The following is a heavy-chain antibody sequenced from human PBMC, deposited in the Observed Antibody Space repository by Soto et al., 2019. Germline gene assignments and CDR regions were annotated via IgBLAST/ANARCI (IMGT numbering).Heavy chain of an antibody. J-gene: IGHJ6*02. Sequence: ASVKVSCKVSGYTLTELSMHWVRQAPGKGLEWMGGFDPEDVETIYAQKFQGRVTMTEDTSTDTAYMELSSLRSEDTAVYYCATSSPLRDGQLEDYYGMDVWGQGTTVTVSS. CDR1: GYTLTELS. V-gene: IGHV1-24*01. D-gene: IGHD3-3*01. CDR3: ATSSPLRDGQLEDYYGMDV. CDR2: FDPEDVET.